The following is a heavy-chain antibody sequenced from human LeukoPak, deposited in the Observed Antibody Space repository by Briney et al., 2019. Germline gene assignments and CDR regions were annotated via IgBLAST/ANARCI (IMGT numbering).Heavy chain of an antibody. V-gene: IGHV3-33*06. D-gene: IGHD6-19*01. Sequence: GGSLRLSCAASGFTFSSYGMHWVRQAPGKGLEWVAVIWYDGSNKYYADSVKGRFTISRDNSKNTLYLQMNSLRAEDTAVYYCAKYSSGWYGNDYWGQGTLVTVSS. CDR2: IWYDGSNK. CDR3: AKYSSGWYGNDY. J-gene: IGHJ4*02. CDR1: GFTFSSYG.